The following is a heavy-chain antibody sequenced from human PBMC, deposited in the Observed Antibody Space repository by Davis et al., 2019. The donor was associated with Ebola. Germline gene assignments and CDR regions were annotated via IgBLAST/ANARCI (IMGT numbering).Heavy chain of an antibody. Sequence: GESLKISCAASGFTFSGSAMHWVRQASGKGLEWVGRIRSKANSYATAYAASVKGRFTISRDDSKNTVYLQMNSLKTEDTAVYYCTTTPSSSRYTSDVWGQGTTVTVSS. CDR2: IRSKANSYAT. CDR3: TTTPSSSRYTSDV. V-gene: IGHV3-73*01. D-gene: IGHD6-13*01. J-gene: IGHJ6*02. CDR1: GFTFSGSA.